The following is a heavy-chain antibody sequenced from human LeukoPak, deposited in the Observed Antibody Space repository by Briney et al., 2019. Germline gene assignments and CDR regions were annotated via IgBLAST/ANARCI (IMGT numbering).Heavy chain of an antibody. J-gene: IGHJ4*02. Sequence: SETLSLTCTVSGCSISSYYWNWIRQPPGKGLEWIGYIYYSGSANYNPSLKSRVTTSVHTSKNQLSLKLSSVTAADTAVYYCARERLGYYDRSGLDYWGQGTLVTVSS. CDR1: GCSISSYY. V-gene: IGHV4-59*13. D-gene: IGHD3-22*01. CDR3: ARERLGYYDRSGLDY. CDR2: IYYSGSA.